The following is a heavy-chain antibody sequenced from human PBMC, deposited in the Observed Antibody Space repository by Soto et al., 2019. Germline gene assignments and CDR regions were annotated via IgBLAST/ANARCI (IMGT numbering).Heavy chain of an antibody. CDR1: GFTFSSYG. D-gene: IGHD2-2*01. CDR3: AKDRASAFDY. CDR2: ISYDGSNK. Sequence: GGSLRLSCAASGFTFSSYGMHWVRQAPGKGLEWVAVISYDGSNKYYADSVKGRFTISRDNSKNTLYLQMNSLRAEDTAVYYCAKDRASAFDYWGQGTLVTVSS. V-gene: IGHV3-30*18. J-gene: IGHJ4*02.